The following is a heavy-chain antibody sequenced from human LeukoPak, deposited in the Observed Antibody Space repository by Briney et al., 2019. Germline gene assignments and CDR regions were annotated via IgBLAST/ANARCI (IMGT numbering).Heavy chain of an antibody. V-gene: IGHV3-11*01. J-gene: IGHJ4*02. Sequence: PGGSLRLSCAASGFTFSDYYMSWIRQAPGKGLEWVSYISSSGSTIYYADSVKGRITISRDNAKNSLYLQMNSLRAEDTAVYYCARDLYYYDSRLAGYWGQGTLVTVSS. CDR3: ARDLYYYDSRLAGY. D-gene: IGHD3-22*01. CDR2: ISSSGSTI. CDR1: GFTFSDYY.